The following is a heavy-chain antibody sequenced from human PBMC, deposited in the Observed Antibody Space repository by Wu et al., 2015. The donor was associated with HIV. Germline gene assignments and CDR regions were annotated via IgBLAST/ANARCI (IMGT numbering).Heavy chain of an antibody. J-gene: IGHJ6*03. V-gene: IGHV1-69*01. CDR1: GGTFSSYA. CDR3: ARDSSSRNDYYYYYYMDV. CDR2: IIPIFGTA. Sequence: VQVVQSGAEVKKPGSSVKVSCKASGGTFSSYAISWVRQAPGQGLEWMGGIIPIFGTANYAQKFQGRVTITADESTSTAYMELSSLRSEDTAVYYCARDSSSRNDYYYYYYMDVWGKGTTGHRLL. D-gene: IGHD6-13*01.